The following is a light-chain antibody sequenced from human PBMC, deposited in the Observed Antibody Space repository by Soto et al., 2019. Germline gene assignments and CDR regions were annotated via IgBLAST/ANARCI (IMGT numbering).Light chain of an antibody. CDR3: QQYYSAPPT. J-gene: IGKJ1*01. CDR2: WAS. Sequence: DIVMTQSPDSLAVSLGERATINCKSSQNILYSSNNKHSLAWYQQKPGQPPKLLIYWASTRESGVPDRFSGSGSGTDFTLTISSLQAEDVALYYCQQYYSAPPTFGQGTKVEIK. V-gene: IGKV4-1*01. CDR1: QNILYSSNNKHS.